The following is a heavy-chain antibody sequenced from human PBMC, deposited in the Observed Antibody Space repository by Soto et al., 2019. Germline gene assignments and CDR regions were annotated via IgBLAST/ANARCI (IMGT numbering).Heavy chain of an antibody. CDR2: ISAYNGNT. CDR3: ARVPDGLLWFGEILWFDP. D-gene: IGHD3-10*01. V-gene: IGHV1-18*01. J-gene: IGHJ5*02. Sequence: ASVKVSCKASGYTFTSYGISWVRQAPGQGLEWMGWISAYNGNTNYAQKLQGRVTMTTDTSTSTAYMELRSLRSDDTAVYYCARVPDGLLWFGEILWFDPWGQGTLVTVSS. CDR1: GYTFTSYG.